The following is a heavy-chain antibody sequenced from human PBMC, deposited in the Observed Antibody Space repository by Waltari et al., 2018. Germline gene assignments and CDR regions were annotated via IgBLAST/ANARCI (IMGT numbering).Heavy chain of an antibody. D-gene: IGHD2-2*01. Sequence: QVQLVQSGAEVKKPGSSVKVSCKASGGTFSSYAISWVRQAPGQGLEWMGGTTPIFGKPNSEQRSKGRVTITANKPPSQPYMGLTSLGSEDPPVYYWGSSSRVGSPGRFDSWAREPWSPSPQ. CDR2: TTPIFGKP. CDR3: GSSSRVGSPGRFDS. J-gene: IGHJ4*02. CDR1: GGTFSSYA. V-gene: IGHV1-69*10.